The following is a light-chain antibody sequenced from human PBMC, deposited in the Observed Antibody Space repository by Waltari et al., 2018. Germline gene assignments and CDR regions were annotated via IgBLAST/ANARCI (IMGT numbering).Light chain of an antibody. CDR3: QQYYAPLRT. V-gene: IGKV4-1*01. J-gene: IGKJ5*01. CDR1: QSIFYSSNNKNY. Sequence: DIVMTQSPDSLAVSLGERATINCKSSQSIFYSSNNKNYLAWYQQKPGQSPKLLISWASTRESGVPDRFSGSGSGTDFTLTISSLQAEDVAVYYCQQYYAPLRTFGQGTRLEIK. CDR2: WAS.